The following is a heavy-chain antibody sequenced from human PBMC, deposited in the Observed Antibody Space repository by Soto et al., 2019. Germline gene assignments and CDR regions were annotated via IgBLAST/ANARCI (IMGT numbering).Heavy chain of an antibody. J-gene: IGHJ4*02. V-gene: IGHV1-18*01. Sequence: QVQLVQSGAEVKKPGASVKVSCKASGYTFTSYGISWVRQAPGQGLEWMGWISAYNGNTNYAQKLQGRVTMTTDTSTITAYMELRSLRSDDTAVYYCARKVRRSYCSGGSCYSDYWGQGTLVTVSS. CDR1: GYTFTSYG. D-gene: IGHD2-15*01. CDR2: ISAYNGNT. CDR3: ARKVRRSYCSGGSCYSDY.